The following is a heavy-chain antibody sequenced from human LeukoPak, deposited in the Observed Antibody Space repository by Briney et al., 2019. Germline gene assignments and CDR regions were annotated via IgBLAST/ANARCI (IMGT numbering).Heavy chain of an antibody. CDR1: VGSISSSRYY. D-gene: IGHD3/OR15-3a*01. J-gene: IGHJ4*02. CDR2: LYYRERT. Sequence: SETLSLTCTVPVGSISSSRYYWGWIRQPPGKGLEWIGSLYYRERTYYNPSIRNRVTISVDTSQSHLSLKLSSVSAADTAVYYCARGTGLVDYWGQGSLVTVSS. V-gene: IGHV4-39*07. CDR3: ARGTGLVDY.